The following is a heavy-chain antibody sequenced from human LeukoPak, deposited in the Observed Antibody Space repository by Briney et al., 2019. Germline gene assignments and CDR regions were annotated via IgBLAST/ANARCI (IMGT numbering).Heavy chain of an antibody. Sequence: GGSLRLSCAASGFTFSKAWMSWVRQAPGKGLEWVGRIKSKTDGGTTDYGAPVKGRFTIPRDDSKNMLYLQMNSLKTEDTAVYYCRVLGYDSSGYYFDYWGQGTLVTVSS. D-gene: IGHD3-22*01. V-gene: IGHV3-15*01. CDR1: GFTFSKAW. CDR3: RVLGYDSSGYYFDY. J-gene: IGHJ4*02. CDR2: IKSKTDGGTT.